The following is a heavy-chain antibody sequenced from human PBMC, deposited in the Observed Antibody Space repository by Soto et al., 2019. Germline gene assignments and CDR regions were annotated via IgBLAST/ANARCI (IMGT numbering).Heavy chain of an antibody. V-gene: IGHV4-39*01. CDR1: GGSISTSSYY. Sequence: SETLSLTCTVSGGSISTSSYYWGWIRQPPGKGLEWVGSIYYSGSTYYNPSLKSRDTISVDTSKNQFSLHLSSVTAADTAVYYCSFGSSWPLLDYWVQGTLVTVSS. D-gene: IGHD6-13*01. CDR2: IYYSGST. J-gene: IGHJ4*02. CDR3: SFGSSWPLLDY.